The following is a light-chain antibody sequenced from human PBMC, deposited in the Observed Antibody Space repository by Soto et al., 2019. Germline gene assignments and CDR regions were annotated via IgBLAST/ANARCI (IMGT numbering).Light chain of an antibody. Sequence: QSVLTQPPSVSAAPGQTVTISCSGSSSNIARNYVSWYQQVPGAAPKLLTYDTDNRPSEIPDRFSGSKSGTSATLGITGLQTGDEADYYCATWDSSLSALVFGGGTQLTVL. V-gene: IGLV1-51*01. J-gene: IGLJ2*01. CDR3: ATWDSSLSALV. CDR1: SSNIARNY. CDR2: DTD.